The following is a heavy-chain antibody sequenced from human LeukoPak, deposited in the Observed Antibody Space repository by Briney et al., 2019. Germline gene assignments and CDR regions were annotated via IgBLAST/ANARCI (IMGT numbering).Heavy chain of an antibody. D-gene: IGHD3-10*01. V-gene: IGHV1-3*03. CDR3: ARQFYYGSGSYYRGNWFDP. Sequence: ASVKVCCKASGYTFTSYAMHWVRQAPGQRLEWMGWINAGNGNTKYSQEFQGRVTITRDTSASTAYMELSSLRSEDMAVYYCARQFYYGSGSYYRGNWFDPWGQGTLVTVSS. CDR1: GYTFTSYA. CDR2: INAGNGNT. J-gene: IGHJ5*02.